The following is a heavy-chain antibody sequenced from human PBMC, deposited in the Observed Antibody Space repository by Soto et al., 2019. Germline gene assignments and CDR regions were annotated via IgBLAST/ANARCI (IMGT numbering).Heavy chain of an antibody. CDR3: ARGRYGDY. CDR1: GYTFTSYG. V-gene: IGHV1-18*01. Sequence: QVHLVQSGAEVKKPGASVKVSCKGSGYTFTSYGITWVRQAPGQGLEWMGWISAHNGNTDYAQRLQGRVTVTRDTSTSTAYMELRSLRSDDAAVYYCARGRYGDYWGQGALVTVSS. D-gene: IGHD1-1*01. CDR2: ISAHNGNT. J-gene: IGHJ4*02.